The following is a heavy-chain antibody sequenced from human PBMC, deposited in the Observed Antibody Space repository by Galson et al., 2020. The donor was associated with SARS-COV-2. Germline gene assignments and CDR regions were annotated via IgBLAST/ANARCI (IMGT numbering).Heavy chain of an antibody. CDR1: GFTFSSYS. CDR2: ISSSSSYI. Sequence: TGGSLRLSCAASGFTFSSYSMNWVRQAPGKGLEWISSISSSSSYIYYADSVKGRFTISRDNAKNSLYLQMNSLRAEDTAVYYCARDRFGSGNLFDPLGQGTLVTVSS. CDR3: ARDRFGSGNLFDP. D-gene: IGHD6-19*01. J-gene: IGHJ5*02. V-gene: IGHV3-21*01.